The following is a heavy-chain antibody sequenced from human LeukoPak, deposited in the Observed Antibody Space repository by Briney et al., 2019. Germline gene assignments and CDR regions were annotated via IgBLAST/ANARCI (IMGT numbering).Heavy chain of an antibody. CDR1: GGSFSGYS. V-gene: IGHV4-59*08. CDR3: ARSVEMATIPFDS. Sequence: SETLSLTCAVYGGSFSGYSWTWIRQPPGKGLEWIGYIYYSGSTNYNPSLKSRVTMSVDMSKSQFSLKLSSVTAADTAVYYCARSVEMATIPFDSWGRGTLVTVSS. CDR2: IYYSGST. J-gene: IGHJ4*02. D-gene: IGHD5-24*01.